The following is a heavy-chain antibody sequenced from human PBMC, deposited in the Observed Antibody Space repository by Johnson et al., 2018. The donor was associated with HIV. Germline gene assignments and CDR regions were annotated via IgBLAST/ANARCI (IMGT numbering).Heavy chain of an antibody. V-gene: IGHV3-13*01. Sequence: VQLVESGGGLVQPGGSLRHSCAASGFIFSSYDMHWVRQATGRGLEWVSGIGTAGDTYYPGSVKGRFTISRENAKNSLYLQMNKLRAEDTAVYFCASQVRGLRLGVDAFDIWGQGTMVTVSS. J-gene: IGHJ3*02. CDR1: GFIFSSYD. CDR3: ASQVRGLRLGVDAFDI. D-gene: IGHD3-16*01. CDR2: IGTAGDT.